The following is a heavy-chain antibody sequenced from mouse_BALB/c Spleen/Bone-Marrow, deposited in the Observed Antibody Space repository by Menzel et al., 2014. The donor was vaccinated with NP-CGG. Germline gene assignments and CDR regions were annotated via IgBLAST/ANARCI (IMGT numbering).Heavy chain of an antibody. Sequence: LQQSGSELVRPGASVKLSCKASGYTFTNYWIHWVKQRPGQGLEWIGNVYPGRGSINSDEKFKTKATLTVDTSSSTAYMHLNSLTSEDSAVYYCARRLRGYYAMDYLGQGSSVPVSS. CDR3: ARRLRGYYAMDY. J-gene: IGHJ4*01. CDR2: VYPGRGSI. D-gene: IGHD1-3*01. V-gene: IGHV1S22*01. CDR1: GYTFTNYW.